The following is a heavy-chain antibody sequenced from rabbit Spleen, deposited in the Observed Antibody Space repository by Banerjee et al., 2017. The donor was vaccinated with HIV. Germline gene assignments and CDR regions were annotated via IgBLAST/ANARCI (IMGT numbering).Heavy chain of an antibody. CDR1: GFSFSSNW. CDR2: IDISDGDT. CDR3: ARDGTGGSYFAL. J-gene: IGHJ6*01. Sequence: EESGGGLVQPEGTLTLTCTVSGFSFSSNWICWVRQAPGKGLEWIACIDISDGDTDYANWPKGRFTISKASSTTVTLQMTSLTAADTATYFCARDGTGGSYFALWGPGTLVTVS. V-gene: IGHV1S45*01. D-gene: IGHD8-1*01.